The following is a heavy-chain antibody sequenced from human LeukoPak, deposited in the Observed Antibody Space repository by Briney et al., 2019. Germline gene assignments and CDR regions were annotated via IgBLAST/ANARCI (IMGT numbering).Heavy chain of an antibody. CDR3: AIIVATIVEREHFDY. CDR1: GFTFSSYE. CDR2: ISSSGSTI. Sequence: GGSLRLSCAASGFTFSSYEMNWVRQAPGKGLEWVSYISSSGSTIYYADSVKGRFTISRDSAKNSLYLQMNSLRAEDTAVYYCAIIVATIVEREHFDYWGQGTLVTVSS. J-gene: IGHJ4*02. D-gene: IGHD5-12*01. V-gene: IGHV3-48*03.